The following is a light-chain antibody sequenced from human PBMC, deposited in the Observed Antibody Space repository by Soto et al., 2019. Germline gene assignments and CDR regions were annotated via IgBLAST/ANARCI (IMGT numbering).Light chain of an antibody. CDR3: QVWDSSSDYGV. CDR2: YDS. CDR1: NIGS. J-gene: IGLJ3*02. V-gene: IGLV3-21*04. Sequence: SYELTQPPSVSVAPGETATITCRGQNIGSVHWYKQNPGQAPVLGMSYDSDRPSGIPERFPASNSGNTATLTVSRVEAGDEADSYCQVWDSSSDYGVFGGGTKLTVL.